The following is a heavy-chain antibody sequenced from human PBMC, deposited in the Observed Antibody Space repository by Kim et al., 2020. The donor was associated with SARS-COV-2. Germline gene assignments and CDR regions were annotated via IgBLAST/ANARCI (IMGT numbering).Heavy chain of an antibody. J-gene: IGHJ4*02. CDR1: GGSFSTSSYY. CDR2: FYYTGTM. Sequence: SETLSLTCTVSGGSFSTSSYYWDWIRQPPGKGLEWIGGFYYTGTMYFNPSLKSRVTISVDTSKKQFSLKLPSVTAADTAVYYCARRSRGDGSPGYWGQGT. CDR3: ARRSRGDGSPGY. V-gene: IGHV4-39*01. D-gene: IGHD3-16*01.